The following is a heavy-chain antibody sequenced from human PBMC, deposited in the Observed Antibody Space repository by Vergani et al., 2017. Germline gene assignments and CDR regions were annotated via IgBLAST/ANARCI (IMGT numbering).Heavy chain of an antibody. CDR2: MNPKSGNS. D-gene: IGHD2-2*01. CDR3: ARDPDIVVVPAAPYYYYYYGMDV. J-gene: IGHJ6*02. V-gene: IGHV1-8*01. CDR1: GYTFIEYD. Sequence: QVQLVQSGAEVKQPGASVKVSCWSSGYTFIEYDIDWVRQAAGQGLEWMGWMNPKSGNSGFAQKFQGRVTMTRDTSISTAYMELSSLRSDDTAVYYCARDPDIVVVPAAPYYYYYYGMDVWGQGTTVTVSS.